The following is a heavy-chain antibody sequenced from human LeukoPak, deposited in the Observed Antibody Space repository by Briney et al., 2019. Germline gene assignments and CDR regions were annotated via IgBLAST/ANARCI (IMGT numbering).Heavy chain of an antibody. CDR1: GYTLTELS. J-gene: IGHJ6*03. Sequence: ASVKVSCKVSGYTLTELSMHWVRPAPGKGLEWMGGFDPEDGETIYAQKFQGRVTMTEDTSTDTAYMELSSLRSEDTAVYYCATVSPPAGTDYMDVWGKGTTVTVSS. CDR2: FDPEDGET. D-gene: IGHD6-19*01. CDR3: ATVSPPAGTDYMDV. V-gene: IGHV1-24*01.